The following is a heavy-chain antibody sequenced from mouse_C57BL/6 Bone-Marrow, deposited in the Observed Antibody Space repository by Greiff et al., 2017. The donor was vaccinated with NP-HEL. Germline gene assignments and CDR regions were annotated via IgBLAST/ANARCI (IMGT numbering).Heavy chain of an antibody. Sequence: VKLQESGAELARPGASVKMSCKASGYTFTSYTMHWVKQRPGQGLEWIGYINPSSGYTKYNQKFKDKATLTADKSSSTAYMQLSSLTSEDSAVYYCARRLRQYFDVWGTGTTVTVSS. CDR3: ARRLRQYFDV. CDR2: INPSSGYT. D-gene: IGHD1-2*01. V-gene: IGHV1-4*01. CDR1: GYTFTSYT. J-gene: IGHJ1*03.